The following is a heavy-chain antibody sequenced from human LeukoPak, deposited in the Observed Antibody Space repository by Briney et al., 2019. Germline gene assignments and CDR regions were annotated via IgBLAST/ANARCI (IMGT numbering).Heavy chain of an antibody. J-gene: IGHJ4*02. CDR2: VYPGDSDT. CDR3: ARRYYYDSSGYYYDQRDVFDY. V-gene: IGHV5-51*01. CDR1: GYSFTSYW. D-gene: IGHD3-22*01. Sequence: GESLKISCKGSGYSFTSYWIGWVRRMPGKGLEWMGIVYPGDSDTRYSPSFQGQVTISADKSISTAYLQWSSLNASDTAMYYCARRYYYDSSGYYYDQRDVFDYWGQGTLVTVSS.